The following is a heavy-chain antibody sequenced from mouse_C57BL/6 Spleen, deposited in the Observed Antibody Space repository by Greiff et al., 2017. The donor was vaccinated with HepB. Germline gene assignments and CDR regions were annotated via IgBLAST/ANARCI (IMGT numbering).Heavy chain of an antibody. CDR2: IHPNSGST. V-gene: IGHV1-64*01. CDR3: AKGAYSGGYFDV. J-gene: IGHJ1*03. CDR1: GYTFTSYW. Sequence: QVQLQQPGAELVKPGASVKLSCKASGYTFTSYWMHWVKQRPGQGLEWIGMIHPNSGSTNYNEKFKSKATLTVDKSSSTAYMQLSSLTSEDSAVYYCAKGAYSGGYFDVWGTGTTVTVSS.